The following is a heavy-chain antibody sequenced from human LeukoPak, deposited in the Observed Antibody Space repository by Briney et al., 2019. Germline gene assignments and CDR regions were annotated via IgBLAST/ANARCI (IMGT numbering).Heavy chain of an antibody. V-gene: IGHV4-59*01. D-gene: IGHD2-2*01. CDR3: ARGVVPAANYNWFDP. CDR1: GGSINSYY. Sequence: SETLSLTCTVSGGSINSYYWSWIRQTPGKGLEWIGYIFYSGSTNYNPSLKSRVTISVDTSKNQFSLKLTSVTAADTAVYYCARGVVPAANYNWFDPWGQGTLVTVSS. CDR2: IFYSGST. J-gene: IGHJ5*02.